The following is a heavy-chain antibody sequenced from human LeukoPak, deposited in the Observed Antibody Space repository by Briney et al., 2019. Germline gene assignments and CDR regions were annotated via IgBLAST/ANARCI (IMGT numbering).Heavy chain of an antibody. V-gene: IGHV4-39*01. Sequence: SETLSLTCTVSGGSISSSSYYWGWIRQPPGRGLEWIGSIYYSGSTYYNPSLKSRVTISVDTSKNQFSLKLSSVTAADTAVYYCARAPTVTNHYYSWFDPWGQGTLVTVSS. CDR1: GGSISSSSYY. J-gene: IGHJ5*02. CDR2: IYYSGST. D-gene: IGHD4-17*01. CDR3: ARAPTVTNHYYSWFDP.